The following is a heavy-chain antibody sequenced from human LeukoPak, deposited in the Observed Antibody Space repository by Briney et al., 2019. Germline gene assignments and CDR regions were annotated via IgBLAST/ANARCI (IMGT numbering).Heavy chain of an antibody. D-gene: IGHD5-24*01. Sequence: GGSLRLSCAASGFTFSSYAMSWVRQAPGKGLEWVANIKQDGSEKYYVDSVKGRFTISRDNAKNSLYLQINTLTAEDTAVYYCARVGEMATSPFDYWGQGTLVTVSS. CDR2: IKQDGSEK. CDR3: ARVGEMATSPFDY. CDR1: GFTFSSYA. V-gene: IGHV3-7*01. J-gene: IGHJ4*02.